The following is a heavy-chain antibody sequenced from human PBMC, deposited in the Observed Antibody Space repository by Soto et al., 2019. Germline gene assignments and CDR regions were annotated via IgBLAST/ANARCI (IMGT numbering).Heavy chain of an antibody. J-gene: IGHJ3*02. CDR3: ARRHYYDSSGYYGDGAFDI. Sequence: GESLKISCKGSGYSFTSNWIGWVRQMPGKGLEWMGIIYPGDSDTRYSPPFQGQVTISADKSISTAYLQWSRLKASDTAMYYCARRHYYDSSGYYGDGAFDIWGQGTMVTVSS. V-gene: IGHV5-51*01. D-gene: IGHD3-22*01. CDR2: IYPGDSDT. CDR1: GYSFTSNW.